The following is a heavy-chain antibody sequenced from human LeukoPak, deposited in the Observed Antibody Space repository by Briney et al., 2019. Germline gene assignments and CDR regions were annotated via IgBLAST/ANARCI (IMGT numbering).Heavy chain of an antibody. CDR2: ISGSGSTI. V-gene: IGHV3-11*04. CDR1: GFTFSDYY. J-gene: IGHJ5*02. Sequence: PGGSLRLSCAASGFTFSDYYMSWIRQAPGKGLEWVSYISGSGSTIYYADSVKGRFTISRDNAKNSLYLQMNSLRAEDTAVYYCARSYGSGSYSRNWFDPWGQGTLVTVSS. CDR3: ARSYGSGSYSRNWFDP. D-gene: IGHD3-10*01.